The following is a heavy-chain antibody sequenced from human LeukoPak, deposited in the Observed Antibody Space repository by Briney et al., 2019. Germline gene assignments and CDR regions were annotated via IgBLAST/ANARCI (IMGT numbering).Heavy chain of an antibody. D-gene: IGHD5-18*01. J-gene: IGHJ4*02. CDR1: GFTFGKYW. V-gene: IGHV3-7*03. Sequence: GGSLRLSCVASGFTFGKYWMSWVRQAPGKGLEWVANIKLDGSEKNYVDSVKGRFTISRDNTKNSLYLQMNSLRAEDTAVYYCARDLGYRGLTLWGQGTLVTVSS. CDR2: IKLDGSEK. CDR3: ARDLGYRGLTL.